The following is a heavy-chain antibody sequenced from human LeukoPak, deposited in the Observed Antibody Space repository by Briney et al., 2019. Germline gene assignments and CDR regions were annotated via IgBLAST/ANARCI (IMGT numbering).Heavy chain of an antibody. D-gene: IGHD6-13*01. J-gene: IGHJ3*02. CDR3: AREMPAADGSDAFDI. Sequence: ASVKVSCKASGYTFTTYGIVWLRQAPGEGLEWMGWISPYNDNTKYAQKLQGRVTVTADTSTSTAYMELRSLRSDDTAVYYCAREMPAADGSDAFDIWGQGTMVTVSS. V-gene: IGHV1-18*01. CDR1: GYTFTTYG. CDR2: ISPYNDNT.